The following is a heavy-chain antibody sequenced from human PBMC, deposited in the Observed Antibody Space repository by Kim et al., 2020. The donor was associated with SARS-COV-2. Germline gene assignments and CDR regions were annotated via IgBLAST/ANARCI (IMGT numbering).Heavy chain of an antibody. CDR2: IYYSGST. Sequence: SETLSLTCTVSGGSISSSSYYWGWIRQPPGKGLEWIGSIYYSGSTYYNPSLKSRVTISVDTSKNQFSLKLSSVTAADTAVYYCVTITMVRGVIVYWGQGTLVTVSS. V-gene: IGHV4-39*01. D-gene: IGHD3-10*01. CDR1: GGSISSSSYY. CDR3: VTITMVRGVIVY. J-gene: IGHJ4*02.